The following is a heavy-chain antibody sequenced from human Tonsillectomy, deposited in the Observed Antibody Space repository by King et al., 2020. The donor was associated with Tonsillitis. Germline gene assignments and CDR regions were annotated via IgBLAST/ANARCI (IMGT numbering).Heavy chain of an antibody. D-gene: IGHD5-18*01. CDR1: GFTFSSYS. Sequence: VQLVESGGGLVRPGGSLRLSCAASGFTFSSYSMNWVRQAPGRGLQWVSYISSGSTSIYYADSVEGRFHISRDNAKNSLFLQMNSLRAEDTAVYYCARVNNYGYQSDYWGQGTLVTVSS. V-gene: IGHV3-48*01. CDR3: ARVNNYGYQSDY. J-gene: IGHJ4*02. CDR2: ISSGSTSI.